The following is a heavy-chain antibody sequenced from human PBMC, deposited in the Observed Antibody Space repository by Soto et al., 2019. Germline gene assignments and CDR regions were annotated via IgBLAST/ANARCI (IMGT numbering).Heavy chain of an antibody. Sequence: EVQLVESGGGLVQPGGSLRLSCAASGFTFSSYEMNWVRQAPGKGLEWVSYISSSGSTIYYADSVKGRFTISRDNAKNSLSLQMNSLRAEDTAVYYWAHSTVTTAAWDYWGQGTLVTVSS. CDR3: AHSTVTTAAWDY. V-gene: IGHV3-48*03. CDR2: ISSSGSTI. J-gene: IGHJ4*02. D-gene: IGHD4-17*01. CDR1: GFTFSSYE.